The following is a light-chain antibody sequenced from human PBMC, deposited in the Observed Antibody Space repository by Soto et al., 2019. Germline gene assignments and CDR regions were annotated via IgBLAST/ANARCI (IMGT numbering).Light chain of an antibody. CDR1: HNIERW. J-gene: IGKJ1*01. V-gene: IGKV1-5*01. CDR3: QQFAISPP. CDR2: DAS. Sequence: IQMTQSPSTLSASVGDRVTITCRASHNIERWMAWYQQKPGKAPSLLIFDASTLHSGVPSRFNGSGSGTDFTLTISSLQPDDFATYYCQQFAISPPFDQGTKVEVK.